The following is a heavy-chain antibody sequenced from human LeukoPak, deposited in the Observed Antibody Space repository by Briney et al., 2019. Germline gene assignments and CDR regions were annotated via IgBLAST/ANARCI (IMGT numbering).Heavy chain of an antibody. J-gene: IGHJ4*02. CDR2: IKQDGSEK. CDR1: GFTFSSYW. Sequence: GGSLRLSCAASGFTFSSYWMSWVRQAPGKGLEWVANIKQDGSEKYYVDSVKGRFTISRDNAKNSLYLQMSSLRAEDTAVYYCTTGYYGDFIDYWGQGTLVTVSS. CDR3: TTGYYGDFIDY. D-gene: IGHD4-17*01. V-gene: IGHV3-7*03.